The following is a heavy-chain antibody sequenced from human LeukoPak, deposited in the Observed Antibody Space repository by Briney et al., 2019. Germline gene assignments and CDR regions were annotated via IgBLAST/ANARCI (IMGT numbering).Heavy chain of an antibody. Sequence: SGGSLRLSCAASGFTFSSYSMNWVRQAPGKGLEWVSSISSSSSFRYYADSVKGRFTISRDNAKNSLYLQMNSLRAEDTAVYYCARESSGYFYWGQGTLVTVSS. CDR3: ARESSGYFY. CDR2: ISSSSSFR. D-gene: IGHD3-22*01. CDR1: GFTFSSYS. V-gene: IGHV3-21*01. J-gene: IGHJ4*02.